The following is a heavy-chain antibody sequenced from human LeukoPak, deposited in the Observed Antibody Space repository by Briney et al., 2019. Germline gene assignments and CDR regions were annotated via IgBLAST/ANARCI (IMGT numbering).Heavy chain of an antibody. Sequence: GGSLRLSCAASGFTFSGYSMNWVRQAPGKGLEWVSSISSSSSYIYYADSVKGRFTISRDNAKNSLYLQMNSLRAEDTAVYYCARGLVVVAADYWGQGTLVTVSS. CDR2: ISSSSSYI. CDR3: ARGLVVVAADY. J-gene: IGHJ4*02. D-gene: IGHD2-15*01. V-gene: IGHV3-21*01. CDR1: GFTFSGYS.